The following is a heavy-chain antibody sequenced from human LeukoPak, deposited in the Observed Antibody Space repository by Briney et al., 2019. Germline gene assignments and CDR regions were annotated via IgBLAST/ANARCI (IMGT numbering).Heavy chain of an antibody. CDR1: GFTFSDYY. D-gene: IGHD6-13*01. J-gene: IGHJ6*02. CDR2: ISSSGSYT. V-gene: IGHV3-11*06. Sequence: GGSLRLSCAASGFTFSDYYMSWIRQAPGKGLEWVSYISSSGSYTNYADSVKGRFTISRDNAKNSLYLQMNSLRAEDTAVYYCARAPGIAAPGRAGYYYGMDVWGQGTTVTVSS. CDR3: ARAPGIAAPGRAGYYYGMDV.